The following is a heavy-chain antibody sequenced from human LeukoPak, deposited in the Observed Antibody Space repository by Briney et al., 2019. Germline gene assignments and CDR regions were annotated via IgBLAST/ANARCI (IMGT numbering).Heavy chain of an antibody. D-gene: IGHD6-19*01. J-gene: IGHJ4*02. CDR3: ARQVRDSSLIDY. Sequence: GESLEISCKDSGYSFTSYWIGWVRQMPGKGLEWMGIIYPGDSDTRYSPSFQGQVTISADKSISTAYLRWSSLKASDTAMYYCARQVRDSSLIDYWGQGTLVTVSS. CDR1: GYSFTSYW. CDR2: IYPGDSDT. V-gene: IGHV5-51*01.